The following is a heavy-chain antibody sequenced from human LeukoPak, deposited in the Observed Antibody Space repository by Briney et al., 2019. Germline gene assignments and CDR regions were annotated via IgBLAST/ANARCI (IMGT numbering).Heavy chain of an antibody. J-gene: IGHJ4*02. CDR3: ARDRASFDGSVDY. V-gene: IGHV1-69*04. CDR2: IIPILGIA. CDR1: GGTFSSYA. D-gene: IGHD2-15*01. Sequence: SAKVSCKASGGTFSSYAISWVRQAPGQGLEWMGRIIPILGIANYAQKFQGRVTITADKSTSTAYMELSSLGSEDTAVYYCARDRASFDGSVDYWGQGTLVTVSS.